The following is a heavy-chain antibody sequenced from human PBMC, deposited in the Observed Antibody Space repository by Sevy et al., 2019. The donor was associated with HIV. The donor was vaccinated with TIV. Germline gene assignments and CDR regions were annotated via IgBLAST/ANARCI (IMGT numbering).Heavy chain of an antibody. CDR1: GFTFSDYY. J-gene: IGHJ4*02. CDR2: ISGTSRYI. D-gene: IGHD6-13*01. CDR3: ARRSSSWDYFEY. V-gene: IGHV3-11*06. Sequence: GESLKISCAASGFTFSDYYLSWIRQAPGKGLEWVSYISGTSRYINYADSLKGRFTISRDKAKNSLYLQMNSLKGEDTAVYYCARRSSSWDYFEYWGQGTLVTVSS.